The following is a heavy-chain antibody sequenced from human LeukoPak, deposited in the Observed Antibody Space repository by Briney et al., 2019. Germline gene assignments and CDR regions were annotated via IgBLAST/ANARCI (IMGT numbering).Heavy chain of an antibody. CDR1: GFTFSSHT. Sequence: GGSLRLSCATSGFTFSSHTMTWVRQAPGPGQEWGAIINNRGGSTYYVDSVKGRFTVSRDNSKNTLFLQMDTLRAEGTAVYHCTRQTYSGSRRFYSDHWGQGTLVTVCS. J-gene: IGHJ4*02. CDR2: INNRGGST. CDR3: TRQTYSGSRRFYSDH. D-gene: IGHD1-26*01. V-gene: IGHV3-23*01.